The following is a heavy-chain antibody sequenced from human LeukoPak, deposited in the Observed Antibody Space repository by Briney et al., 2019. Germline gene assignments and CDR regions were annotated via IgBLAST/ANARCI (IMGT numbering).Heavy chain of an antibody. V-gene: IGHV3-21*04. D-gene: IGHD4-23*01. CDR1: GFTFSSNA. CDR3: ARATWTSGNPPVWSD. Sequence: GGSLRLSCGASGFTFSSNAMYWVRQAPGKGLEWVSSISSGGSYIYYADSVKGRFTISRDNAKNSLYLQMNNLRVEDTALYYCARATWTSGNPPVWSDWGQGTLLTVSS. CDR2: ISSGGSYI. J-gene: IGHJ4*02.